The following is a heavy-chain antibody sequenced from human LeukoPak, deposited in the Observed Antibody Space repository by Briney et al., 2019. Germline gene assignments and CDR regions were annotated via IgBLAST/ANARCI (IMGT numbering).Heavy chain of an antibody. J-gene: IGHJ4*02. CDR1: GYRFASYW. D-gene: IGHD5-12*01. Sequence: GESLKISCKGSGYRFASYWIGWVRQMPGKGLEWMGNIYPGDSDTRYSPPFQGQVTISADNSISAAYLQWSSLKASDTAMYYCARRAHSGAMITLDYWGQGTLVTVSS. CDR3: ARRAHSGAMITLDY. V-gene: IGHV5-51*01. CDR2: IYPGDSDT.